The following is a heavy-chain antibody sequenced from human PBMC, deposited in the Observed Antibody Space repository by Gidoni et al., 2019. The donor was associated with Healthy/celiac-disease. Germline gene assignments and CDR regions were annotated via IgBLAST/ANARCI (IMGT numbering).Heavy chain of an antibody. V-gene: IGHV2-5*01. Sequence: QITLKESGPTLVKPTQTLTLTCPFSGFSLSTRGVGVGWIRQPPGKALEWLALIYWNDDKRYSPSLKSRLTITKDTSKNQVVLTMTNMDPVDTATYYCAHGRYSYGWGAWFDPWGQGTLVTVSS. CDR2: IYWNDDK. J-gene: IGHJ5*02. D-gene: IGHD5-18*01. CDR3: AHGRYSYGWGAWFDP. CDR1: GFSLSTRGVG.